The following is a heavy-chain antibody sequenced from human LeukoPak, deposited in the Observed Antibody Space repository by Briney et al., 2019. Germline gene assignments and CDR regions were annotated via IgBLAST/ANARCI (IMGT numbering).Heavy chain of an antibody. V-gene: IGHV3-30-3*01. CDR3: ARDLSIGAADT. J-gene: IGHJ4*02. D-gene: IGHD6-13*01. Sequence: GGSLRLSCAASGFTFSSYAMHWVRQAPGKGLEWVAVISYDGSNKYYADSVKGRFTISRDNSKNTLYLQMNSLRAEDTAVYYCARDLSIGAADTGGQGTLVTVSS. CDR1: GFTFSSYA. CDR2: ISYDGSNK.